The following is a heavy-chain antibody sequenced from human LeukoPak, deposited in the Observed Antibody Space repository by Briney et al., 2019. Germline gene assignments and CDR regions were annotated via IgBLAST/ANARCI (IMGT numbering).Heavy chain of an antibody. V-gene: IGHV3-23*01. CDR2: VNPSGVST. CDR1: GFTVSTNY. CDR3: VKEYGDYPNNWFDP. Sequence: GGSLRLPCAASGFTVSTNYMSWVRQAPGKGLEWVSAVNPSGVSTYYADSVKGRFTVSRDNSKNTLYLQMNSLRAEDTAIYYCVKEYGDYPNNWFDPWGQGTLVTVSS. J-gene: IGHJ5*02. D-gene: IGHD4-17*01.